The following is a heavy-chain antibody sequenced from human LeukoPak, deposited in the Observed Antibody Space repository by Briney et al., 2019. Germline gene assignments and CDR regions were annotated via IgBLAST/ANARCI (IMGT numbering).Heavy chain of an antibody. D-gene: IGHD2-2*02. CDR2: IYPGDSDT. J-gene: IGHJ6*02. V-gene: IGHV5-51*01. CDR1: GYSFTSYW. CDR3: ARLPGYCSSTSCYNYYYYGMDV. Sequence: GESLKISCKGSGYSFTSYWIGWVRQMPGKGLEWMGIIYPGDSDTRYSPSFQGQVTISPDKSISTAYLQWSSLKASDTAMYYCARLPGYCSSTSCYNYYYYGMDVWGQGTTVTVSS.